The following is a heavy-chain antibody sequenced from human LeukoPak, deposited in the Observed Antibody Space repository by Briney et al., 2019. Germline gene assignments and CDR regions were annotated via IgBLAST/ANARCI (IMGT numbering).Heavy chain of an antibody. CDR2: IYSGGST. V-gene: IGHV3-53*01. D-gene: IGHD6-19*01. J-gene: IGHJ4*02. Sequence: GGSLRLSCAASGFTVSSNYMSWVRQAPGKGLEWVSVIYSGGSTYYADSVKGRFTISRGNSKNTLYLQMNSLRAEDTAVYYCARDDAGYSSGWYWVYWGQGTLVTVSS. CDR1: GFTVSSNY. CDR3: ARDDAGYSSGWYWVY.